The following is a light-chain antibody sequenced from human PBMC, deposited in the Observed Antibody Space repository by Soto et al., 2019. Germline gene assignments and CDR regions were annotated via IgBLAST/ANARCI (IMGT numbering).Light chain of an antibody. Sequence: DIVMTQSPLSLPVTPGEPASISCRSSQSLLHSNGYNYLDWYLQKPGQSPQLLIYLGSNRASGVXDTXSGSGSGTDFTLKISRVEAEDVGVYYCMQALQTPPTFGQGTKVEIK. CDR1: QSLLHSNGYNY. CDR2: LGS. CDR3: MQALQTPPT. V-gene: IGKV2-28*01. J-gene: IGKJ1*01.